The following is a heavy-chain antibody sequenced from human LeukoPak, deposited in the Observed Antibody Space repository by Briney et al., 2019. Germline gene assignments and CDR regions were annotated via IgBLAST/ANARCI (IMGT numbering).Heavy chain of an antibody. V-gene: IGHV6-1*01. CDR1: GDSVSSNSAA. CDR2: TYYRSKWYN. D-gene: IGHD3-22*01. J-gene: IGHJ6*03. Sequence: SQTLSLTCTISGDSVSSNSAAWNWIRQSPSRGLEWLGRTYYRSKWYNDYAVSVKSRITINPDTSKNQFSLQLNSVTPEDTAVYYCARMSDYYDSSGYYWYYYMDVWGKGTTVTVSS. CDR3: ARMSDYYDSSGYYWYYYMDV.